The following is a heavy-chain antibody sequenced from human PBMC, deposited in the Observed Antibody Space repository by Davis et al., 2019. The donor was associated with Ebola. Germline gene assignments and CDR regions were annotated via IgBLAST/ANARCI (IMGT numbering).Heavy chain of an antibody. CDR1: GGTFSSYA. CDR3: ARGVRWLQLAWFDP. Sequence: AASVKVSCKASGGTFSSYAISWVRQAPGQGLEWMGGIIPIFGTANYAQKFQGRVTITADESTSTAYMELSSLRSEDTAVYYCARGVRWLQLAWFDPWGQGTLVTVSS. J-gene: IGHJ5*02. CDR2: IIPIFGTA. V-gene: IGHV1-69*13. D-gene: IGHD5-24*01.